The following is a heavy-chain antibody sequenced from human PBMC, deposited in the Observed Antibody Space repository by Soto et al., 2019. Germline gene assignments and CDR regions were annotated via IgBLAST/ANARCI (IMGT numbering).Heavy chain of an antibody. CDR1: GGSISSSSYY. V-gene: IGHV4-39*01. J-gene: IGHJ4*02. D-gene: IGHD3-10*01. CDR2: IYYSGNT. CDR3: ARQYYFGSGSYSNRPFDF. Sequence: SETLSLTCTVSGGSISSSSYYWGWIRQPPGKGLEWIGSIYYSGNTYYNPSLKSRVTISVDTAKNQFSLKLSSVTAADTAVYYCARQYYFGSGSYSNRPFDFWGQGTLVTVSS.